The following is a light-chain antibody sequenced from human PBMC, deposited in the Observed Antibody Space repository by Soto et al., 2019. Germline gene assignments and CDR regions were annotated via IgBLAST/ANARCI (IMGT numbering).Light chain of an antibody. CDR1: QSFASSY. J-gene: IGKJ2*01. V-gene: IGKV3-20*01. Sequence: EIVLTQSPSTLSLSPGERATISCRASQSFASSYLAWYQHKPAQAPRLLIYAASIRSTGIPDRFIGSGSGADFSLTISRLEHDDAVVSYCHHYDRSPPYTFGQGTKLEIK. CDR3: HHYDRSPPYT. CDR2: AAS.